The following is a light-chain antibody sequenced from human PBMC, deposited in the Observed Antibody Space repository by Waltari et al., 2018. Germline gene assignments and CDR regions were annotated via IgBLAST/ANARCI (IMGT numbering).Light chain of an antibody. V-gene: IGKV3-20*01. CDR1: QGVGKY. CDR3: QKYDFLPAT. CDR2: HTS. Sequence: EIVLTQSPGTLSLSPGERATLSCRASQGVGKYLAWYQQRPGKAPRLLPYHTSLRATGIPDRFSGRGYGTDFSLTISRLEPEDFAVYYCQKYDFLPATFGQGTTVEIK. J-gene: IGKJ1*01.